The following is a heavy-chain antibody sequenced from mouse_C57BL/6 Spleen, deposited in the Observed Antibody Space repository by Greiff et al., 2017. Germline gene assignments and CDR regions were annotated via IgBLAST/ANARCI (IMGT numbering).Heavy chain of an antibody. CDR3: ARGGNYYGSSPYYAMDY. D-gene: IGHD1-1*01. CDR1: GYTFTDYY. Sequence: QVQLQQSGAELVRPGASVKLSCKASGYTFTDYYINWVKQRPGQGLEWIARIYPGSGNTYYNEKFKGKATLTAEKSSSTAYMQLSSLTFEDSAVYFCARGGNYYGSSPYYAMDYWGQGTSVTVSS. V-gene: IGHV1-76*01. J-gene: IGHJ4*01. CDR2: IYPGSGNT.